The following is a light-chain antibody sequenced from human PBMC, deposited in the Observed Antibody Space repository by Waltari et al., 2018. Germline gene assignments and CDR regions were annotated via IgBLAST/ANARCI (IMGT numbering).Light chain of an antibody. CDR1: KSVLYSPNNKNH. J-gene: IGKJ4*01. CDR2: WAS. Sequence: DIVLTHPPTPLAVFLAGRAPINCRSSKSVLYSPNNKNHLAWYQQKPGQPPKLLIYWASTRKSGVPDRFSGSGSETDFTLTVSSLQAEDVAVYYCQQYYNTPLTFGGGTKVEIK. CDR3: QQYYNTPLT. V-gene: IGKV4-1*01.